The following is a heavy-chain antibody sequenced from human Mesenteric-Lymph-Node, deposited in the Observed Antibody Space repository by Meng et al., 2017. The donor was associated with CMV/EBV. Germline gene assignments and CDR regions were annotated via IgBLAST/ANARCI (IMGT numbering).Heavy chain of an antibody. D-gene: IGHD3-16*01. J-gene: IGHJ4*02. CDR2: TYYRSESYN. CDR1: GDSISSNNAA. CDR3: AYFGDLPPLW. V-gene: IGHV6-1*01. Sequence: QIQIQQSVPGPVKSSPPLSVTGTISGDSISSNNAAWNWIMQSPSRGLEWLGRTYYRSESYNDYAVSVKSRISVNLDTSKNQLSLHLNFVTPEDTAVYYCAYFGDLPPLWWGQGTLVTVSS.